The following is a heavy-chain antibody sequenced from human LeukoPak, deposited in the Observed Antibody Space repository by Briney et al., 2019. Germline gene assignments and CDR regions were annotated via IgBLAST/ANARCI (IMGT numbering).Heavy chain of an antibody. D-gene: IGHD3-22*01. Sequence: PGGSLRLSCAASGFTFSSYAMSWVRQAPGKGLEWVSAISGSGGSTYYADSVKGRFTISRDNSKNTLYLQMNSLRAEDTAVYYCAKERYYYDSSGPKTDFDYWGQGTLVTVSS. CDR3: AKERYYYDSSGPKTDFDY. V-gene: IGHV3-23*01. J-gene: IGHJ4*02. CDR1: GFTFSSYA. CDR2: ISGSGGST.